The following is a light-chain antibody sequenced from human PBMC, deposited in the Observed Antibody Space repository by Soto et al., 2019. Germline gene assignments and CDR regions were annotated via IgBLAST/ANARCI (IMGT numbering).Light chain of an antibody. Sequence: QSALTQPASVSGSPGQSITISCTGTSSDVGGYNYVSWYQQHPGKAPKLMIYEVSNRPSGVSNRFSGSKSVNTASLTISGLQAEDEAEYYCSSYTSSTRVVFGGGTKLTVL. J-gene: IGLJ2*01. V-gene: IGLV2-14*01. CDR2: EVS. CDR3: SSYTSSTRVV. CDR1: SSDVGGYNY.